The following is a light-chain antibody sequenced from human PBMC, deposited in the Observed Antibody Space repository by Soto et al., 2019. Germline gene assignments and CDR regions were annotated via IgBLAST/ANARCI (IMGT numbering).Light chain of an antibody. CDR3: QKYINWHPRT. Sequence: TQAPDTLSGSPGEKVSLFCRARRHVNHNLAWYQQKHGQAPRLLIYDTSYRAPSVPQRFSGSGTATDFSLTTIGLQSPDFVVYYCQKYINWHPRTFGQGTRVDIK. V-gene: IGKV3-15*01. J-gene: IGKJ3*01. CDR2: DTS. CDR1: RHVNHN.